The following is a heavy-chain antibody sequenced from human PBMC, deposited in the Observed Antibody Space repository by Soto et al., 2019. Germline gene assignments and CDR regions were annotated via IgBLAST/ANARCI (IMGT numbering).Heavy chain of an antibody. J-gene: IGHJ4*02. V-gene: IGHV1-69*02. CDR2: IIPILGIE. CDR3: ASGGGYSYGYRFDY. Sequence: QVQLVQSGAEVKKPGSSVKVSCKASGGTFSSYTISWVRQAPGQGLEWMGRIIPILGIENYAQKFQGRVTITADKSTSTAYTELSSLRSEDTAVYYCASGGGYSYGYRFDYWGQGTLVTVSS. CDR1: GGTFSSYT. D-gene: IGHD5-18*01.